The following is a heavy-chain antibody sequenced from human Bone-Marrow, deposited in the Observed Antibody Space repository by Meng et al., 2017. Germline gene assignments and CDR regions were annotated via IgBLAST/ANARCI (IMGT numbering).Heavy chain of an antibody. V-gene: IGHV4-39*01. J-gene: IGHJ5*02. CDR1: GGSISSSSYS. CDR2: FYYSGST. CDR3: SVGELLPTWFDP. D-gene: IGHD1-26*01. Sequence: QLQLQESGPGLVKPSETLSLTCTVSGGSISSSSYSWGWIRQPPGKGLEWIGSFYYSGSTFSNPSLKNRVTISVDTSKNQFSLKLSSVTAADTAVYYCSVGELLPTWFDPWGQGTLVTVSS.